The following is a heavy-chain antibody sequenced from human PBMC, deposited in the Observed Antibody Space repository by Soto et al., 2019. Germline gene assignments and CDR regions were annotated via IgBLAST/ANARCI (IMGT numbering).Heavy chain of an antibody. CDR1: GFTFSVYA. Sequence: EVRLLESGGGLVQPGGSLRLSCAASGFTFSVYAMSWVSQAPGKGLEWVSGISGSGDSTHYADSVKGRFTVSRDNSKRMLYLQTNSLRAEATAIYYCAKALYGGFTYWGQGTLVTVSS. V-gene: IGHV3-23*01. CDR3: AKALYGGFTY. CDR2: ISGSGDST. J-gene: IGHJ4*02. D-gene: IGHD3-10*01.